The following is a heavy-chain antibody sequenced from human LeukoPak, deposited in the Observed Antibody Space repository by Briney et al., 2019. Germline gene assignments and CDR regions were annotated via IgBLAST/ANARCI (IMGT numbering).Heavy chain of an antibody. CDR1: GDSVSSSNYY. J-gene: IGHJ4*02. Sequence: SEILSLTCTVFGDSVSSSNYYWAWFRQPPGKGLDWIGSLYYDGRTYYSPSLKSRVTISVDTSKNQFSLKLSSVTAADTAVYYCARGSPYDSSGYYPSFDYWGQGTLVTVSS. CDR2: LYYDGRT. D-gene: IGHD3-22*01. CDR3: ARGSPYDSSGYYPSFDY. V-gene: IGHV4-39*07.